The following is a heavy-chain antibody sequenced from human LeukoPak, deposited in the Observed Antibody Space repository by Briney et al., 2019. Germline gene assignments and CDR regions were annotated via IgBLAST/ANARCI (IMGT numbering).Heavy chain of an antibody. J-gene: IGHJ6*02. V-gene: IGHV4-59*01. CDR1: GGSISSYY. Sequence: SETLSLTCTVSGGSISSYYWSWIRQPPGKGLEWIGYIYNRGSTNYNPSLKSRVTISVDTSKNPFSLKLSSVTAADTAVYYCARAPREYYGMDVWGQGTTVTVSS. CDR2: IYNRGST. CDR3: ARAPREYYGMDV.